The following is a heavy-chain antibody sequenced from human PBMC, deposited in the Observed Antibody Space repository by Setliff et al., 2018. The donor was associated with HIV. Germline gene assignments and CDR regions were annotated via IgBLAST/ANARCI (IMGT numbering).Heavy chain of an antibody. CDR3: ARDVSYSVGPVAYDVFDI. V-gene: IGHV3-7*03. Sequence: GGSLRLSCAASGFTFSSYWMSWVRQAPGKGLEWVANIKQDASEISYEDSLKGRFIISRDNAKNSLFLQMNSLGAEDTAMYYCARDVSYSVGPVAYDVFDIWGQGTMVTVSS. CDR2: IKQDASEI. D-gene: IGHD2-15*01. CDR1: GFTFSSYW. J-gene: IGHJ3*02.